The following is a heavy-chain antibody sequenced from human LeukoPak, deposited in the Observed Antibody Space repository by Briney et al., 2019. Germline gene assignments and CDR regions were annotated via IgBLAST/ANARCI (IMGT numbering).Heavy chain of an antibody. V-gene: IGHV3-74*01. CDR2: INSDGSST. CDR3: AKDTYYYGTDYFDY. D-gene: IGHD3-10*01. Sequence: GGSLRLSCAASGFTFSSYWMHWVRQAPGKGLVWVSRINSDGSSTSYADSVKGRFTISRDNAKNTLYLQMNSLRAEDTAVYYCAKDTYYYGTDYFDYWGQGTLVTVSS. CDR1: GFTFSSYW. J-gene: IGHJ4*02.